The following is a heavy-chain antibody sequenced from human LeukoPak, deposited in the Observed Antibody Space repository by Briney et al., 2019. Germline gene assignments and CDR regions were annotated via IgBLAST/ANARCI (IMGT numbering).Heavy chain of an antibody. CDR1: GFTFSSYA. J-gene: IGHJ4*02. CDR2: ISGSGGST. D-gene: IGHD3-22*01. V-gene: IGHV3-23*01. CDR3: AKVWLFDYDSSGPDY. Sequence: GGSLTLSCAASGFTFSSYAMSWVRQAPGKGLEWVSSISGSGGSTYYADSVKGRFTISRDNSKNTLYLQMNSVRAEDTAVYYCAKVWLFDYDSSGPDYWGQGTLVTVSS.